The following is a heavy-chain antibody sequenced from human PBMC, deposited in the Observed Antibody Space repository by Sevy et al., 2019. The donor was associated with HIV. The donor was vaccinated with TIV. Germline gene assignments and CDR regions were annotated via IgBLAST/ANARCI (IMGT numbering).Heavy chain of an antibody. CDR3: AKDRGWKTFDY. Sequence: GGSLRLSCAASGFGFSGTWMNWVRQAPGKGLEWVAIISPEGSRIDYADSVKGRLTISRDNANSSVSLQMNSLRVEDMGVYSCAKDRGWKTFDYWGQGALVTVSS. CDR2: ISPEGSRI. J-gene: IGHJ4*02. CDR1: GFGFSGTW. V-gene: IGHV3-7*04. D-gene: IGHD3-10*01.